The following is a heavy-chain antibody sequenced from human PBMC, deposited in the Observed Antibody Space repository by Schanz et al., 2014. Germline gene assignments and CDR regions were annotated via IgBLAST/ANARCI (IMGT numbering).Heavy chain of an antibody. Sequence: VQLEHSGAEVKKPGSSVKVSCKASGGTFSSFGINWVRQAPGQGLEWMGRIIPSLGLAKYEQKFQDKVTITADTSTTTAYIELSGLRSEDTAVYYCARDRLECGAECYSVEVFEIWGQGTLVIVSS. D-gene: IGHD2-21*01. CDR1: GGTFSSFG. CDR2: IIPSLGLA. V-gene: IGHV1-69*04. CDR3: ARDRLECGAECYSVEVFEI. J-gene: IGHJ4*02.